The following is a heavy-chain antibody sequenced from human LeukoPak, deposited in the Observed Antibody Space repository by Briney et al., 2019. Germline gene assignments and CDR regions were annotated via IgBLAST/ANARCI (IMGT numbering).Heavy chain of an antibody. Sequence: SVKVSCKPSGGTFSSYAISWVRQAPGQGLEWMGRIIPILGIANYAQKFQGRVTITADKSTSTAYMELSSLRPEDTAVYYCARGGKVGGYCSGGSCSGAFDIWGQGTMVTVSS. J-gene: IGHJ3*02. V-gene: IGHV1-69*04. CDR3: ARGGKVGGYCSGGSCSGAFDI. D-gene: IGHD2-15*01. CDR2: IIPILGIA. CDR1: GGTFSSYA.